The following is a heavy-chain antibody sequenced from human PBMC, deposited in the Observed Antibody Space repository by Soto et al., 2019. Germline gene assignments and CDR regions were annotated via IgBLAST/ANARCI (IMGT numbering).Heavy chain of an antibody. D-gene: IGHD3-10*01. CDR3: AVMFWFGDLLFDY. CDR1: DDSIISGAYY. J-gene: IGHJ4*02. Sequence: SETLALTCTVSDDSIISGAYYWGLIRQPSGKGLEWIGTIQYRGSTYYNRSLKSPVTMSLDTSKNQYSLRLSSVTAADTAVYFCAVMFWFGDLLFDYPGPGTLVTVST. CDR2: IQYRGST. V-gene: IGHV4-39*01.